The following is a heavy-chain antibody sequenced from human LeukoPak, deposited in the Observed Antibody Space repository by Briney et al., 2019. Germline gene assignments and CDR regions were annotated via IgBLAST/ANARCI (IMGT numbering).Heavy chain of an antibody. D-gene: IGHD3-3*01. V-gene: IGHV4-39*07. CDR2: IYYSGST. CDR3: ARGQRNRWSFDY. J-gene: IGHJ4*02. Sequence: SETLSLTCTVSGGSIGSSSYYWGWIRQPPGKGLEWIGSIYYSGSTYYNPSLKSRVTISVDTSKNQFSLKLSSVTAADTAVYYCARGQRNRWSFDYWGQGTLVTVSS. CDR1: GGSIGSSSYY.